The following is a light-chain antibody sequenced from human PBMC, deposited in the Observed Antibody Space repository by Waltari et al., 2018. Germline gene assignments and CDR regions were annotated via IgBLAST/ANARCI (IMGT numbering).Light chain of an antibody. CDR1: QSILYRSNNKNY. CDR2: WAS. V-gene: IGKV4-1*01. CDR3: QQYYSFPFT. J-gene: IGKJ3*01. Sequence: DIFLTQSPDSLGVSLDETATPPCTSSQSILYRSNNKNYLSWHQQKPGQPPKLLIYWASTRESGVPDRFSGSGSGTDFTLTISSLQAEDVAVYYCQQYYSFPFTFGPGTKVDIK.